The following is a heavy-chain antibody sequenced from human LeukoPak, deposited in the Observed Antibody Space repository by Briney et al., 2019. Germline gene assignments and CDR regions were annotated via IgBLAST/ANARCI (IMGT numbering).Heavy chain of an antibody. V-gene: IGHV4-39*07. D-gene: IGHD1-26*01. CDR2: VYYSGSS. Sequence: ETLSLTCTVSGGFISSRGYFWGWIRQPPGMGLEWIGSVYYSGSSYYNPSLESRVPISVDRSKNQFSLKLSSVTAADTAVYYCAREGGSRISGNKHSEWDQGPLVTVSS. J-gene: IGHJ4*02. CDR1: GGFISSRGYF. CDR3: AREGGSRISGNKHSE.